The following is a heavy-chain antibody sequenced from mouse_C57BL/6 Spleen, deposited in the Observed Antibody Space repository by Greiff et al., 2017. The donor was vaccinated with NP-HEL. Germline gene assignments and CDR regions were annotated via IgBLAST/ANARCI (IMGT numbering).Heavy chain of an antibody. J-gene: IGHJ4*01. V-gene: IGHV5-17*01. CDR3: ARRGHSSSLDY. CDR1: GGKFSEDG. Sequence: EVHLVASGGGLVKPGGSLKRSGAASGGKFSEDGMHWVRQAPEKGLEWVADISSGSSTIYYADTVKGRFTISRDNAKNTLFLQMTRLRSEDTAMSSCARRGHSSSLDYWGQGTSVTFSS. CDR2: ISSGSSTI. D-gene: IGHD6-1*01.